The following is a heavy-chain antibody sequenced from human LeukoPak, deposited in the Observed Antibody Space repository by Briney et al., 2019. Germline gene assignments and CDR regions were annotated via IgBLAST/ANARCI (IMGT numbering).Heavy chain of an antibody. Sequence: SGTLSLTCAVYGGSFSGYYWSWVPQPPGEGLEWIGQINYSGSTNYNPSLKSRVTISVDTTNNQFSLKLSSVTAADTAVYYCARNHHLLRYFDWGSYYFDYRGQGTLVTVSS. CDR2: INYSGST. J-gene: IGHJ4*02. CDR1: GGSFSGYY. V-gene: IGHV4-34*01. CDR3: ARNHHLLRYFDWGSYYFDY. D-gene: IGHD3-9*01.